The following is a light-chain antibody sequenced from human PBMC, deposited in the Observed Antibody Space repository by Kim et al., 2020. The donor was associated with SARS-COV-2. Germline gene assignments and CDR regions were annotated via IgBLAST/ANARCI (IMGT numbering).Light chain of an antibody. V-gene: IGLV2-14*01. Sequence: QSTNISCTGTSSDVGGYKYVSWYQQHPGKAPKLVIYEVSNRPSGVSNRFSGSKSGNTASLTISGLPAEDEADYYCSSYIRGSTNYVFGTGTKVTVL. CDR1: SSDVGGYKY. J-gene: IGLJ1*01. CDR2: EVS. CDR3: SSYIRGSTNYV.